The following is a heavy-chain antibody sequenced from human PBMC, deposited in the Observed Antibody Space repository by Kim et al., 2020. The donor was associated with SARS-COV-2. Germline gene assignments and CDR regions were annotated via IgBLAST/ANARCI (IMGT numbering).Heavy chain of an antibody. Sequence: TPSLKSRVTRSVDTSKNQFSLKLSSVTAADTAVYYCAREGVTMVRGVIDYWGQGTLVTVSS. V-gene: IGHV4-31*02. D-gene: IGHD3-10*01. CDR3: AREGVTMVRGVIDY. J-gene: IGHJ4*02.